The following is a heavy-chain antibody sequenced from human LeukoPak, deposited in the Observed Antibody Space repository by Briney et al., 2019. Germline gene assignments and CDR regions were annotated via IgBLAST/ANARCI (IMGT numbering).Heavy chain of an antibody. V-gene: IGHV4-59*08. D-gene: IGHD2-2*01. J-gene: IGHJ3*02. Sequence: SETLSLTCTVSGGSISSYYWSWIRQPPGKGLEWIGYIYYSGSTNYNPSLKSRVTISVDTSKNQFSLKLSSVTAADTAVYYCARVSPVGGAFDIWGQGTMVTVSS. CDR3: ARVSPVGGAFDI. CDR2: IYYSGST. CDR1: GGSISSYY.